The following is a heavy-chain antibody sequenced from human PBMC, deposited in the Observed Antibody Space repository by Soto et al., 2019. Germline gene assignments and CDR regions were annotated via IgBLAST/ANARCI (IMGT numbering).Heavy chain of an antibody. CDR2: LYYSGST. D-gene: IGHD6-6*01. CDR1: GGSISSSSYY. J-gene: IGHJ5*02. CDR3: ARLGTAPRIAARLWFDP. Sequence: QLQLQDSGPGLVKPSETLSLTCTVSGGSISSSSYYWGWIRQPPGKGLEWIGSLYYSGSTYYNPSLKSRVTISVDTSKNKFSLKLSAVTAADTAVYYCARLGTAPRIAARLWFDPWGQGTLVTVSS. V-gene: IGHV4-39*01.